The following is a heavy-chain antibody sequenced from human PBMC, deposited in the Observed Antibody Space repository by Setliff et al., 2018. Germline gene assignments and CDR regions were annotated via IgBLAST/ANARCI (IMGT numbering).Heavy chain of an antibody. Sequence: SETLSLTCSVSGASIGSDGYYWSWIRQYPGKGLEWIGYIYYSGSTYYNPSLKSRVTISLDTSENQFSLELTSVTAADTAVYYCARSRTIAVEGGVFAVWGRGTLVTVS. CDR3: ARSRTIAVEGGVFAV. CDR2: IYYSGST. J-gene: IGHJ2*01. V-gene: IGHV4-31*03. D-gene: IGHD6-19*01. CDR1: GASIGSDGYY.